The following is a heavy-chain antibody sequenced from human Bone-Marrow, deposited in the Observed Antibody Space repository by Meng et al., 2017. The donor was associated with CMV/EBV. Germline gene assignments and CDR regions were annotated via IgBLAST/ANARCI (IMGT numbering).Heavy chain of an antibody. CDR1: GFTFSSYG. D-gene: IGHD2-2*01. J-gene: IGHJ6*02. V-gene: IGHV3-30*02. CDR3: AKDMGYCSSTSCPSPPLYYYGMDV. CDR2: IRYDGSNK. Sequence: GGSLRLSCAASGFTFSSYGMHWVRQAPGKGLEWVAFIRYDGSNKYYADSVKGRFTISRDNSKNTLYLQMNSLRAEDTAVYYCAKDMGYCSSTSCPSPPLYYYGMDVWGQGTTVTASS.